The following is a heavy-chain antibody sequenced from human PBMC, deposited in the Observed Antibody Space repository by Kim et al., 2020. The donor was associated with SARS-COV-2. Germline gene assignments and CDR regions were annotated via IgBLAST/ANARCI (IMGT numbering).Heavy chain of an antibody. Sequence: SETLSLTCTVSGGSISSGGYYWSWIRQHPGKGLEWIGYIYYSGSTYYNPSLKSRVTISVDTSKNQFSLKLSSVTAADTAVYYCARDRADFWNPGSDYYGIDVWGQGTTVTVSS. CDR1: GGSISSGGYY. D-gene: IGHD3-3*01. V-gene: IGHV4-31*03. J-gene: IGHJ6*02. CDR2: IYYSGST. CDR3: ARDRADFWNPGSDYYGIDV.